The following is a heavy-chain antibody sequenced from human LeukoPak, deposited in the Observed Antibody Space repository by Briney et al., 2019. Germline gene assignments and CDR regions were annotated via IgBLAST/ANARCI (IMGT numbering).Heavy chain of an antibody. CDR2: IIPIFGTA. D-gene: IGHD3-10*01. CDR3: ARVPSPITMVRGVIHDAFDI. V-gene: IGHV1-69*13. J-gene: IGHJ3*02. CDR1: GGTFSSYA. Sequence: ASVKVSCKASGGTFSSYAISWVRQAPGQGLEWMGGIIPIFGTANYAQKSQGRVTITADESTSTAYMELSSLRSEDTAVYYCARVPSPITMVRGVIHDAFDIWGQGTMVTVSS.